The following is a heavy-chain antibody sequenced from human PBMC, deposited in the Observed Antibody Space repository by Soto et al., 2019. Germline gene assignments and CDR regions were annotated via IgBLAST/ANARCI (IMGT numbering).Heavy chain of an antibody. D-gene: IGHD2-2*01. CDR1: GFTFSSYW. CDR3: ARGPRVVPAAPLYNWFDP. J-gene: IGHJ5*02. V-gene: IGHV3-74*01. Sequence: GGSLRLSCAASGFTFSSYWMHWVRQAPGKGLVWVSRINSDGSSTSYADSVKGRFTISRDNAKNTLYLQMNSLRAEDTAVYYCARGPRVVPAAPLYNWFDPWGQGTLVTVS. CDR2: INSDGSST.